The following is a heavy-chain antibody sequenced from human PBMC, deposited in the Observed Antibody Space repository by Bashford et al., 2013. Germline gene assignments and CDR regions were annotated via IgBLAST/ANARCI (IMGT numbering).Heavy chain of an antibody. V-gene: IGHV4-31*03. CDR1: GDSIRSSGHY. D-gene: IGHD1-26*01. CDR2: IYNTGST. J-gene: IGHJ4*02. CDR3: ARGSRHVWELLHY. Sequence: SETLSLTCKVSGDSIRSSGHYWIWIRQYPGRGLEWIGYIYNTGSTYYNPSLKSRAIISGDTSKSQVSLSLTSLTAADTAVYYCARGSRHVWELLHYWGQGTLVTVSS.